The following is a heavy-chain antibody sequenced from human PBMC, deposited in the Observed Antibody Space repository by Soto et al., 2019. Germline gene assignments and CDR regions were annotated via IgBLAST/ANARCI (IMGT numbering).Heavy chain of an antibody. CDR2: IYWDDDK. Sequence: QITLKESGPPLVKPTQTLTLTCTFSGFSLSTSGVGVGWIRQPPGKALEWLALIYWDDDKRYSPSLKSRLTITKDTSKNPVVLTMTNMDPVDTATYSCAHSWYCSGGSCYYTYYFDYWGQGTLVTVSS. J-gene: IGHJ4*02. CDR3: AHSWYCSGGSCYYTYYFDY. V-gene: IGHV2-5*02. D-gene: IGHD2-15*01. CDR1: GFSLSTSGVG.